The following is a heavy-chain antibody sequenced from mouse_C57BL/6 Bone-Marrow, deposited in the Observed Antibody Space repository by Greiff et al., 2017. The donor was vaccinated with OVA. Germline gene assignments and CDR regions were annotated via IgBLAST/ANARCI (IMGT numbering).Heavy chain of an antibody. V-gene: IGHV3-6*01. CDR2: ISYDGSN. CDR3: AREDHYAMDY. Sequence: DVQLQESGPGLVKPSQSLSLTCSVTGYSITSGYYWNWIRQFPGNKLEWMGYISYDGSNNYNPSLKNRISITRDTSKNQFFLKLNSVTTEDTATYYCAREDHYAMDYGGQGTSVTVSS. J-gene: IGHJ4*01. CDR1: GYSITSGYY.